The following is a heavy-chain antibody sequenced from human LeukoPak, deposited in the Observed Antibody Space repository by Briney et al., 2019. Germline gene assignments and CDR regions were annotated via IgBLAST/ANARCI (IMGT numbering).Heavy chain of an antibody. J-gene: IGHJ4*02. V-gene: IGHV3-20*04. CDR1: GFTFDDYG. D-gene: IGHD6-13*01. CDR2: INWNGGST. Sequence: GGSLRLSCAASGFTFDDYGMSWVRQAPGKGLEWVSGINWNGGSTGYADSVKGRFTISRDNAKNSLYLQMNSLRAEDTAVYYCARDEGSSWYFDYWGQGTLVTVSS. CDR3: ARDEGSSWYFDY.